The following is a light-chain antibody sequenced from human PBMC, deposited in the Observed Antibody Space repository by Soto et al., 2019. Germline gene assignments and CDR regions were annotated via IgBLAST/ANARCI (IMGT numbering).Light chain of an antibody. CDR1: SSDVGGYNY. CDR2: DVN. Sequence: QSALTQPASVSGSPGQSITISCTGTSSDVGGYNYVSWFQQHPGEAPKLIISDVNKRPSGVPNRFSGSKSGNTASLTVSGLQAEDEADYYCTSYGGRDNLIFGGGTKLTVL. V-gene: IGLV2-8*01. J-gene: IGLJ2*01. CDR3: TSYGGRDNLI.